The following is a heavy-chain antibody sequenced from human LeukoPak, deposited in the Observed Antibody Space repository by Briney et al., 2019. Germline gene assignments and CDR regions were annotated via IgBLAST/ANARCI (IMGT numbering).Heavy chain of an antibody. CDR1: GYTFTSYY. V-gene: IGHV1-46*01. Sequence: ASVKVSCKASGYTFTSYYMHWVRQAPGQGLEWMGIINPSGGSTSYAQKFQGRVTMTRDMSTSTVYMELSSLRSEDTPVYYCARDRKQLWLPFLFNFDYWGQGTLVTVSS. CDR3: ARDRKQLWLPFLFNFDY. J-gene: IGHJ4*02. D-gene: IGHD5-18*01. CDR2: INPSGGST.